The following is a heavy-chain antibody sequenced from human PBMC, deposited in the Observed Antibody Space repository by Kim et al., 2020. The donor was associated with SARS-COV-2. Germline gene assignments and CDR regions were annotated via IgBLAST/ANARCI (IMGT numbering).Heavy chain of an antibody. CDR3: ARDRSGWKLDY. D-gene: IGHD6-19*01. CDR2: ISFDGSNK. Sequence: GGSLRLSCAASGFTFSSYAMHWVRQAPGKGLEWVAVISFDGSNKYYADSVKGRFTISRDNSKNTLYLQMNSLRAEDTAVYYCARDRSGWKLDYWGQGTLV. CDR1: GFTFSSYA. J-gene: IGHJ4*02. V-gene: IGHV3-30*04.